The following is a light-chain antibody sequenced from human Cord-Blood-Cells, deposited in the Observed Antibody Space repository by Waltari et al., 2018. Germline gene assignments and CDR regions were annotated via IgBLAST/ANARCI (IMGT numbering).Light chain of an antibody. V-gene: IGLV1-47*01. Sequence: QSVLTQPPSASGTPGHRVTISCSGSSSNIRSNYVYWYQQLPGTAPKRLIYRNNQWPSGVPDRFSGSKSGTSASLAISGLRSEDEADYYCAAWDDSLSGWVFGGGTKLTVL. CDR1: SSNIRSNY. CDR3: AAWDDSLSGWV. J-gene: IGLJ3*02. CDR2: RNN.